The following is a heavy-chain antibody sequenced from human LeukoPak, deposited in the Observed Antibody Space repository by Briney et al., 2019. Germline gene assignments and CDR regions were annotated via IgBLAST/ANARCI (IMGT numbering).Heavy chain of an antibody. D-gene: IGHD5-24*01. CDR2: ISAYNGNT. CDR3: ARAASRDGYNDY. CDR1: GYAFTSYG. J-gene: IGHJ4*02. V-gene: IGHV1-18*01. Sequence: ASVKVSCKASGYAFTSYGISWVRQAPGQGLEWMGWISAYNGNTNYAQKLQGRVTMTTDTSTSTAYMELRSLRSDDTAVYYCARAASRDGYNDYWGQGTLVTVSS.